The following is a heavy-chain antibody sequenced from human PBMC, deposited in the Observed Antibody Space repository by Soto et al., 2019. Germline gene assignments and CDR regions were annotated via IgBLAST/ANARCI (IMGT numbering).Heavy chain of an antibody. J-gene: IGHJ4*02. D-gene: IGHD7-27*01. CDR1: GGSISSYY. CDR2: IYYSGST. Sequence: PSETLSLTCTVSGGSISSYYWSWIRQPPGKGLEWIGYIYYSGSTNYNPSLKSRVTISVDTSKNQFSLKLSSVTAADTAVYYCAGRWGRTFDYWGQRTLVTVSS. CDR3: AGRWGRTFDY. V-gene: IGHV4-59*08.